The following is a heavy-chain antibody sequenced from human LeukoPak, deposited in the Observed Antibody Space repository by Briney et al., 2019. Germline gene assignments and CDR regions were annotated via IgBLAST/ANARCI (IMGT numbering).Heavy chain of an antibody. D-gene: IGHD4-17*01. Sequence: GGSLRLSCAASGFTFGDYAMHWVRQAPGKGLEWVSGIFVNGSDKYYADSVQGRFTISRDNSRNTVYLQMDSLRGEDTAVYCCARDAQEYGDYLDYWGQGTLLSVCS. CDR1: GFTFGDYA. J-gene: IGHJ4*02. CDR3: ARDAQEYGDYLDY. V-gene: IGHV3-30*04. CDR2: IFVNGSDK.